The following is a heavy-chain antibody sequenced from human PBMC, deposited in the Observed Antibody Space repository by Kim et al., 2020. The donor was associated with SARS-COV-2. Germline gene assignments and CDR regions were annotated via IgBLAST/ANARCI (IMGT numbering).Heavy chain of an antibody. V-gene: IGHV3-33*01. D-gene: IGHD1-26*01. Sequence: GGSLRLSCAASGFTFSSYGMHWVRQAPGKGLEWVAVIWYDGSNKYYADSVKGRFTISRDNSKNKLYLQMNSLRAEDTAVYYCARDFSDPYSSNWFDPWGQGTLVTVSS. J-gene: IGHJ5*02. CDR2: IWYDGSNK. CDR3: ARDFSDPYSSNWFDP. CDR1: GFTFSSYG.